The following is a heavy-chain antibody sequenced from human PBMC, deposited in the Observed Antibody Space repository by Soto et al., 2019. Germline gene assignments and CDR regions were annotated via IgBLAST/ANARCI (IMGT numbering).Heavy chain of an antibody. CDR1: GGTFSSYA. CDR3: ARVVPAAILDYYYYYGMDV. CDR2: IIPIFGTA. J-gene: IGHJ6*02. D-gene: IGHD2-2*01. V-gene: IGHV1-69*13. Sequence: SVQVPCKASGGTFSSYAISWVRQAPGQGLEWMGGIIPIFGTANYAQKFQGRVTITADESTSTAYMELSSLRSEDTAVYYCARVVPAAILDYYYYYGMDVWGQGTTVTVSS.